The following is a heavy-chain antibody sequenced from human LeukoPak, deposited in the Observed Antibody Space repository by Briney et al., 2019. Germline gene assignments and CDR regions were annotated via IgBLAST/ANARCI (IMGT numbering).Heavy chain of an antibody. CDR2: VNSDGSGT. V-gene: IGHV3-74*01. D-gene: IGHD3-16*01. CDR3: VCLGLGGLSLD. J-gene: IGHJ4*02. Sequence: GGSLRLSCTASGFTFSRYSMHWVHQAPGKGLVWVSHVNSDGSGTDYADSVKGRFTISRDNAKNTLYLQMNSLRVEDTAVYYCVCLGLGGLSLDWGQGTLVTVSS. CDR1: GFTFSRYS.